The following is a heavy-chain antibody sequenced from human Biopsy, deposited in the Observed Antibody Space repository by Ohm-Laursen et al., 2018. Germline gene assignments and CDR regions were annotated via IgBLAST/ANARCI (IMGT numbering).Heavy chain of an antibody. CDR1: GFSLSARGMC. D-gene: IGHD6-13*01. Sequence: TQTLTLTCSFSGFSLSARGMCVSWIRQAPGKALEWLARGDWDDYKDYSASLQTKLSISKDTSNDQVVLTVNNVDPADTATYYCARTPILIVSAGLVYRHRRHLQGMDVWGQGIAVTVSS. CDR2: GDWDDYK. V-gene: IGHV2-70*11. CDR3: ARTPILIVSAGLVYRHRRHLQGMDV. J-gene: IGHJ6*02.